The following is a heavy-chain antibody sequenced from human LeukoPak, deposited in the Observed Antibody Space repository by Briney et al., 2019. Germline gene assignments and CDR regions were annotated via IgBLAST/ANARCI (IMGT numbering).Heavy chain of an antibody. CDR1: GFTFSRYA. CDR3: VKESRVVRGVIMDAFDM. Sequence: GGSLRLSCAASGFTFSRYAMHWVRQAPGKGLEYVSGISINGGSTDYADSVKGRFTISRDNSKNTVYLQMSSLRAEDTAVYYCVKESRVVRGVIMDAFDMWGQGTMVTVSS. CDR2: ISINGGST. D-gene: IGHD3-10*01. V-gene: IGHV3-64D*06. J-gene: IGHJ3*02.